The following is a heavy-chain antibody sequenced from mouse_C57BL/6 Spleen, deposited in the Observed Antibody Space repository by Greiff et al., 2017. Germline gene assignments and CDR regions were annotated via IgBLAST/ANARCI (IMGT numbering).Heavy chain of an antibody. CDR3: AREGGSSYGYAMDY. CDR2: ISDGGSYT. D-gene: IGHD1-1*01. Sequence: EVKLMESGGGLVKPGGSLKLSCAASGFTFRSYAMSWVRQTPEKRLEWVATISDGGSYTYYPDNVKGRFTISRDNAKNNLYLQMSHLKSEDTAMYDCAREGGSSYGYAMDYWGQGTSVTVSS. V-gene: IGHV5-4*01. J-gene: IGHJ4*01. CDR1: GFTFRSYA.